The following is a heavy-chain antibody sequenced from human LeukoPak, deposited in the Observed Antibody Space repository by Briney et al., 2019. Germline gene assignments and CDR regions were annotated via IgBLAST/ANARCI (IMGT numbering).Heavy chain of an antibody. CDR2: ISSSSSYI. J-gene: IGHJ4*02. CDR1: GFTFSSYS. CDR3: ARDYRGGYDLYYFDY. V-gene: IGHV3-21*01. Sequence: PGGSLRLSCAASGFTFSSYSMNWVRQAPGKGLEWVSSISSSSSYIYYADSVKGRFTISRDNAKNSLYLQMNSLRAEDTAVYYCARDYRGGYDLYYFDYWGQGTLVTVSS. D-gene: IGHD5-12*01.